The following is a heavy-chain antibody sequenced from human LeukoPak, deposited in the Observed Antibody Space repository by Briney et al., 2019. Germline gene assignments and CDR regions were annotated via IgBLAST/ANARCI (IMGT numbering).Heavy chain of an antibody. CDR1: GDSVSSNSAA. CDR3: ARSPKTGGAFDI. V-gene: IGHV6-1*01. J-gene: IGHJ3*02. D-gene: IGHD7-27*01. Sequence: SQTLSLTCAISGDSVSSNSAAWYWIRQSPSRGLAWLGTTYYRSKWYNDYAVSVKSRITINPDTSKNQFSLQLNSVTPEDTAVYYCARSPKTGGAFDIWGQGTMVTVSS. CDR2: TYYRSKWYN.